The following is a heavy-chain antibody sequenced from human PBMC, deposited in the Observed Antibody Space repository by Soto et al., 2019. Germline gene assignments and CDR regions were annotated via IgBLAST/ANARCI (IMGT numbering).Heavy chain of an antibody. CDR1: GYTFTSYG. J-gene: IGHJ4*02. CDR3: ARKLPPIDY. V-gene: IGHV1-18*01. D-gene: IGHD1-26*01. Sequence: QVQLVQSGTEVKKPGASVKVSCKASGYTFTSYGISWVRQAPGQGLEWMGWFNAYNGNTHSAQKLQGRVTMTTDTSTSTADMELRSLRSDETAVYYCARKLPPIDYWGQGTLVTVSS. CDR2: FNAYNGNT.